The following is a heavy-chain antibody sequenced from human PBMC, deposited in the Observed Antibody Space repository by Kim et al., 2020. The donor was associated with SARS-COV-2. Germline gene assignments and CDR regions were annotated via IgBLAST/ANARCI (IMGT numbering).Heavy chain of an antibody. CDR3: ARESIHYDILTGYYSKETPQPGGWFDP. D-gene: IGHD3-9*01. CDR1: GGSISSYY. CDR2: IYYSGST. V-gene: IGHV4-59*01. Sequence: SETLSLTCTVSGGSISSYYWSWIRQPPGKGLEWIGYIYYSGSTNYNPSLKSRVTISVDTSKNQFSLKLSSVTAADTAVYYCARESIHYDILTGYYSKETPQPGGWFDPWGQGTLVTVSS. J-gene: IGHJ5*02.